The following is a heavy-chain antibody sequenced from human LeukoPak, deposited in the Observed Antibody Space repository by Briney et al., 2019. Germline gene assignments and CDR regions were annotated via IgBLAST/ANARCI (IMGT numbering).Heavy chain of an antibody. D-gene: IGHD6-19*01. CDR3: AKRLAMTGTYHFDY. CDR1: GFTFSSYA. J-gene: IGHJ4*02. CDR2: ISGSGGST. V-gene: IGHV3-23*01. Sequence: GGSLRLSCAASGFTFSSYAMSWVRQAPGKGLEWVSAISGSGGSTYYGDSVKGRFTISRDNSKNTLYLQMNSLRAEDTAVYYCAKRLAMTGTYHFDYWGQGTLVTVSS.